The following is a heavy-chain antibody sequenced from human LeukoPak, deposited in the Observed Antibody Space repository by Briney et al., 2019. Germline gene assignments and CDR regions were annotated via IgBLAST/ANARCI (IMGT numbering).Heavy chain of an antibody. CDR1: GFTFSSYS. CDR2: ISSSSSTI. Sequence: RAGGSLRLSCAASGFTFSSYSMNWVRQAPGKGLEWVSYISSSSSTIYYADSVKGRFTISRDNAKNSLYLQMNSLRAEDTAVYYCARVYCGGDCPDAFDIWGQGTMVTVSS. CDR3: ARVYCGGDCPDAFDI. D-gene: IGHD2-21*02. J-gene: IGHJ3*02. V-gene: IGHV3-48*01.